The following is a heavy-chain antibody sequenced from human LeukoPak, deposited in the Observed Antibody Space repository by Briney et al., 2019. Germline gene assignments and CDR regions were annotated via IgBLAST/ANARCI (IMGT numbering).Heavy chain of an antibody. CDR1: GGSISSSSYY. J-gene: IGHJ4*02. CDR2: IYYSGST. D-gene: IGHD5-12*01. CDR3: ARVYGGLRNFDY. Sequence: SETLSLTCTVSGGSISSSSYYWGWIRQPPGKGLEWIGSIYYSGSTYYNPSLKSRVTISVDTSKNQFSLKLSSVTAADTAVYYCARVYGGLRNFDYWGQGTLVTVSS. V-gene: IGHV4-39*01.